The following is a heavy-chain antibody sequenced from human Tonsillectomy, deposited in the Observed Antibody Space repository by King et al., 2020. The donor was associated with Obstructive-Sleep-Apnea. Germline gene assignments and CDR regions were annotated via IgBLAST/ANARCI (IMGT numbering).Heavy chain of an antibody. Sequence: VQLVESGGGLVQPGGSLRLSCAASGFTFSSYAMSWVRQAPGKGLEWVSAISGSDGSTYYADSVKGRFTISRDNSKNTLYLQMNSLRAEDTAVYYCAKEVEYYYDSSGYYPAYFDYWGQGTLVTVSS. D-gene: IGHD3-22*01. J-gene: IGHJ4*02. CDR2: ISGSDGST. CDR1: GFTFSSYA. V-gene: IGHV3-23*04. CDR3: AKEVEYYYDSSGYYPAYFDY.